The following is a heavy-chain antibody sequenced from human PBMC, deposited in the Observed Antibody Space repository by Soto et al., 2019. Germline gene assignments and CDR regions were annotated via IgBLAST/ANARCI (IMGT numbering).Heavy chain of an antibody. CDR3: ATDPADTAMVTVDY. D-gene: IGHD5-18*01. V-gene: IGHV3-33*01. CDR2: IWYDGSNK. CDR1: GFTFSSYG. Sequence: GGSLRLSCAASGFTFSSYGMHWVRQAPGKGLEWVAVIWYDGSNKYYADSVKGRFTISRDNSKNTLYLQMNSLRAEDTAVYYCATDPADTAMVTVDYWGQGTLVTVSS. J-gene: IGHJ4*02.